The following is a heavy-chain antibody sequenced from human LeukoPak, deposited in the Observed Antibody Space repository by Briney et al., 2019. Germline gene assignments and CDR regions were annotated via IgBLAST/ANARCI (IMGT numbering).Heavy chain of an antibody. CDR1: GYTFTSYG. D-gene: IGHD2-15*01. Sequence: GASVKVSCKASGYTFTSYGISWVRQAPGQGLEWMGWISAYNGNTNYAQKLQGRVTMTTDTSTSTAYMELRSLRSDDTAVYYCAIWYCSGGRCYSNARTFDYWGQGTRVSVSS. CDR2: ISAYNGNT. CDR3: AIWYCSGGRCYSNARTFDY. J-gene: IGHJ4*02. V-gene: IGHV1-18*01.